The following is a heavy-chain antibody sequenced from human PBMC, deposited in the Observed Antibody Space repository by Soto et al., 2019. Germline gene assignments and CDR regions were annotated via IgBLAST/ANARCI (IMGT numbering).Heavy chain of an antibody. CDR2: IYYSGST. V-gene: IGHV4-59*01. CDR3: ARVYYYDSSGYLEYVLDY. J-gene: IGHJ4*02. D-gene: IGHD3-22*01. CDR1: GGSISSYY. Sequence: SETLSLTCTVSGGSISSYYWSWIRQPPGKGLEWIGYIYYSGSTDYNPSLKSRVTISVDTSKNQFSLKLSSVTAADTAVYYCARVYYYDSSGYLEYVLDYWGQGTLVTVSS.